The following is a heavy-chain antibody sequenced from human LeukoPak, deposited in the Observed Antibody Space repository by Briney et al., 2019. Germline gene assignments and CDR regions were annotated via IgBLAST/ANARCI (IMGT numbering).Heavy chain of an antibody. J-gene: IGHJ4*02. V-gene: IGHV3-74*01. CDR1: GSTFSSYW. Sequence: GGSLRLSCAASGSTFSSYWMHWVRHAPGKGLVWVSRINSDGSSTSYADSVKGRFTISRDNAKNTLYLQMNSLRAEDTAVYYCARGGRYSYASFDYWGQGTLVTVSS. D-gene: IGHD5-18*01. CDR2: INSDGSST. CDR3: ARGGRYSYASFDY.